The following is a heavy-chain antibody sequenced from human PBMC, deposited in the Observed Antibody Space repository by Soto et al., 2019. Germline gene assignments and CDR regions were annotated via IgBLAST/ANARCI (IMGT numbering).Heavy chain of an antibody. Sequence: EVQLVESGGGLVQPGGSLRLSCAASGFIFSNYWMHWVRQAPGKGLVWVSRITSDGSTTSYADSVKGRFTISRDNAKNSLYLQMNSLRAEDTAVYYCERFYYGAYYFDYWGQGTLVTVSS. V-gene: IGHV3-74*01. J-gene: IGHJ4*02. CDR1: GFIFSNYW. CDR2: ITSDGSTT. CDR3: ERFYYGAYYFDY. D-gene: IGHD4-17*01.